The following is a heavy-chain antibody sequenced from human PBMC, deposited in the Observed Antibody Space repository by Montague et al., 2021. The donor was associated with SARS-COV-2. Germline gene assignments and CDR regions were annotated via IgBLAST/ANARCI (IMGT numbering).Heavy chain of an antibody. CDR2: INHNGST. CDR1: GGSFSGYS. V-gene: IGHV4-34*01. D-gene: IGHD2-8*01. CDR3: ARANGYYFDY. Sequence: SETLSLTCAVYGGSFSGYSWSWIRQPPGKGLEWIGEINHNGSTNYNPSLKSRVTISVDTSKNQFSLKLSSVTAADTAVYYCARANGYYFDYWGQGTLVTVSS. J-gene: IGHJ4*02.